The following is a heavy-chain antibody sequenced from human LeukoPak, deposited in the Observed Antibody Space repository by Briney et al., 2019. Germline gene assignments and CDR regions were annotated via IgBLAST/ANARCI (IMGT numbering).Heavy chain of an antibody. Sequence: GGSLGLSCAASGFTFSSYWMSWVRQAPGKGLEWVANIKQDGSEKYYVDSVKGRFAISRDNAKNSLYLQMNSLRAEDTAVYYWARTDSGSSLDYWGQGTLVTVSS. V-gene: IGHV3-7*01. J-gene: IGHJ4*02. D-gene: IGHD1-26*01. CDR1: GFTFSSYW. CDR3: ARTDSGSSLDY. CDR2: IKQDGSEK.